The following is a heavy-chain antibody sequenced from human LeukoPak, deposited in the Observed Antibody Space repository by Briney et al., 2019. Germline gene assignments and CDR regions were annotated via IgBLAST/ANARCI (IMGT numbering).Heavy chain of an antibody. V-gene: IGHV1-69*05. Sequence: SVKVSRKASGGTFSSYAISWVRQAPGQGLEWMGGIIPIFGTANYAQKFQGRVTITTDESTSTAYMELSSLRSEDTAVYYCARDGGSSTIFGVVIPYFDYWGQGTLVTVSS. J-gene: IGHJ4*02. CDR3: ARDGGSSTIFGVVIPYFDY. CDR1: GGTFSSYA. D-gene: IGHD3-3*01. CDR2: IIPIFGTA.